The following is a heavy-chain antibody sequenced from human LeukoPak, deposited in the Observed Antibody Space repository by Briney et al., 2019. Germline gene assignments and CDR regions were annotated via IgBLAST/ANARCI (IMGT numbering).Heavy chain of an antibody. J-gene: IGHJ4*02. CDR2: ISASGDTT. CDR3: ARDNVGATPFDY. Sequence: PGGSLRLSCAASGFTFSTYAMGWVRQAPGKGLEWVSSISASGDTTCYADSVKGRFTISRDSSKNTLYLQMNRLTAEDTAVYYCARDNVGATPFDYWGQGTRVTVSS. CDR1: GFTFSTYA. V-gene: IGHV3-23*01. D-gene: IGHD1-26*01.